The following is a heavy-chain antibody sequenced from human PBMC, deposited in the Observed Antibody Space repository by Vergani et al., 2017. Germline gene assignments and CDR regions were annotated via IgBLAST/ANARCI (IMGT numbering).Heavy chain of an antibody. Sequence: QVQLVESGGGVVQPGRSLRLSCAASGFTFSSYGMHWVRQAPGKGLEWVAVISYDGSNKYYADSVKGRFTISRDNSKNTLYLQMNSLRAEDTAVYYCAKEGGYYYDSSAPLDYGGQGTLVTVSS. J-gene: IGHJ4*02. V-gene: IGHV3-30*18. D-gene: IGHD3-22*01. CDR2: ISYDGSNK. CDR3: AKEGGYYYDSSAPLDY. CDR1: GFTFSSYG.